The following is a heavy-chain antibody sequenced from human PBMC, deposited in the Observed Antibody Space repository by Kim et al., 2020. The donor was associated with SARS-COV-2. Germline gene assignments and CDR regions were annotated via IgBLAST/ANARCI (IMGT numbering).Heavy chain of an antibody. J-gene: IGHJ5*02. CDR3: ASGERVRGVNHP. D-gene: IGHD3-10*01. V-gene: IGHV4-34*01. Sequence: NYNPSLKSRVTISVDTSKNQFSLKLSSVTAADTAVYYCASGERVRGVNHPWGQGTLVTVSS.